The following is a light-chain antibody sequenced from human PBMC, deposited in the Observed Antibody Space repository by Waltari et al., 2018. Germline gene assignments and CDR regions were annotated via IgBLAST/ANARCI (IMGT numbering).Light chain of an antibody. CDR3: QSYDSSLGGWE. Sequence: QSVLTQPPSVSGAPGQRVTISCTGSSSNIGAGYDVQWYQQLPGTAPKLLIYDQNIRALGVPDLFSGSTSGASASRAITGLQAWDEAEYNCQSYDSSLGGWEFGGGTKVTVL. CDR2: DQN. J-gene: IGLJ3*02. CDR1: SSNIGAGYD. V-gene: IGLV1-40*01.